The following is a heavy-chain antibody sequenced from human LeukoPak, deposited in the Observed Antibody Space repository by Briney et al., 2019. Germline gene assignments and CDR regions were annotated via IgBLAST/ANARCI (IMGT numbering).Heavy chain of an antibody. CDR2: ISGRADST. CDR1: GFTFSNYA. CDR3: AKVLVEDDYGDYVFDY. D-gene: IGHD4-17*01. Sequence: PGGSLRLSCAASGFTFSNYAMSWVRQVPGKGLEWVSGISGRADSTYYADSVKGRFTISRGNSKNTLYLQMSSLRGEDTAVYYCAKVLVEDDYGDYVFDYWGQGTLVTVSS. J-gene: IGHJ4*02. V-gene: IGHV3-23*01.